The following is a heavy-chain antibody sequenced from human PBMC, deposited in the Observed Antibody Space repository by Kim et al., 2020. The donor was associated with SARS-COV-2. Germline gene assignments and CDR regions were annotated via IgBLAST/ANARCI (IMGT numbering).Heavy chain of an antibody. CDR1: GFTFGDYA. CDR2: ISWNSGNI. Sequence: GGSLRLSCAASGFTFGDYAMHWVRQAPGKGLEWVSGISWNSGNIGYADSVKGRFTISRDNAKNSLYLQMNSLRAEDTALYYCAKDIRRIVGAELDYCGQGTLVTVSS. D-gene: IGHD1-26*01. V-gene: IGHV3-9*01. J-gene: IGHJ4*02. CDR3: AKDIRRIVGAELDY.